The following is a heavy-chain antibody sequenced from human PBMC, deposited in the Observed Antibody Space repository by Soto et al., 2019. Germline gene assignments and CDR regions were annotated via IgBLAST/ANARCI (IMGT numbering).Heavy chain of an antibody. CDR3: ARGIVDFWSGRHYFDY. CDR2: IYTSGST. CDR1: GGSISYY. D-gene: IGHD3-3*01. Sequence: SETLSLTCTVSGGSISYYWSWIRQPAGKGLEWIGRIYTSGSTNYNPSLKSRVTMSIDTSKNQFSLKLTSVAAADTAVYFCARGIVDFWSGRHYFDYWGQGTLVTVSS. J-gene: IGHJ4*02. V-gene: IGHV4-4*07.